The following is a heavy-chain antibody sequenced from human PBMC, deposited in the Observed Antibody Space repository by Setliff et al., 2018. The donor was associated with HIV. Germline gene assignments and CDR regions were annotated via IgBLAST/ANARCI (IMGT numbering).Heavy chain of an antibody. CDR2: TSHSGKT. CDR1: GGPLSGHY. Sequence: PSETLSLTCAVYGGPLSGHYWSWIRQPPGQGLEWIGETSHSGKTNYNPSLKSRVTISVDTSKNQFSLKLTSVTAADTAVYYCVTSSSWSSRLNFWGPGMLVHRLL. V-gene: IGHV4-34*01. J-gene: IGHJ4*02. D-gene: IGHD2-2*01. CDR3: VTSSSWSSRLNF.